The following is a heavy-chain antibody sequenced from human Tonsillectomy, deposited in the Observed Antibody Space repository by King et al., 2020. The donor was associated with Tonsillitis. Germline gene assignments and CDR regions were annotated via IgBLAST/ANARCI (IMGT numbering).Heavy chain of an antibody. V-gene: IGHV3-7*01. CDR3: ASGRAGYSSGWYHFGFDY. CDR2: IKQDGNEK. CDR1: GFTFRSYW. J-gene: IGHJ4*02. Sequence: QLVESGGGLVQPGGSLRVSCAASGFTFRSYWMSWVRQAPGKGLEWVANIKQDGNEKYYVDSVKGRFTISRDNAKNSLYLQMNSLRAEDTAVYYCASGRAGYSSGWYHFGFDYWGQGTLVTVSS. D-gene: IGHD6-19*01.